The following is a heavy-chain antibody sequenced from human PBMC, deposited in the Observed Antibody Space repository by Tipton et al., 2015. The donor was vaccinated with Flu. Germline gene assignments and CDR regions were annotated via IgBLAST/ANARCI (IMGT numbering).Heavy chain of an antibody. CDR1: GGSFSGYF. J-gene: IGHJ4*02. D-gene: IGHD2-8*01. CDR2: INHSGST. Sequence: TLSLTCAVYGGSFSGYFWSWIRQPPGKGLEWIGEINHSGSTHYNPSLKSRVTISLDTSKNQFSLNLRFVSTADTAVYYCARYHCPNGICDSFDFWGQGTPVTVSS. CDR3: ARYHCPNGICDSFDF. V-gene: IGHV4-34*01.